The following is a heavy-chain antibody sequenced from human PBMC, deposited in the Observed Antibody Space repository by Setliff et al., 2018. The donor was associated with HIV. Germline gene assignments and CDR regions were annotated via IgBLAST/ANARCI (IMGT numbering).Heavy chain of an antibody. CDR1: GGSINSHH. J-gene: IGHJ2*01. CDR3: ARSPGFWYFDL. Sequence: LSLTCTVPGGSINSHHWNWIRQPPGKELEWIGSTYYTGSTAYNPSLKSRVTISLDTSKTHFSLKLSSVTAADTAVYYCARSPGFWYFDLWGPGTLVTVSS. V-gene: IGHV4-59*11. CDR2: TYYTGST.